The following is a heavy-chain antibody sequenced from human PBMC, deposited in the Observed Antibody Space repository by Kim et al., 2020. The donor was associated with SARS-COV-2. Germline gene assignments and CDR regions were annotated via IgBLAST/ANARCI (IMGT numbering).Heavy chain of an antibody. D-gene: IGHD3-10*01. V-gene: IGHV2-5*02. Sequence: SGPTLVNPTQTLTLTCAFSGFSLSTSGVSVGWIRQPPGKALEWLALIYWDDDKRYSPSLKSRPTITKDTSKNQVVLTLTNVDPVDTATYYCAHSFHYSASGSYYNGFDYWGQGTLITVSS. CDR3: AHSFHYSASGSYYNGFDY. CDR1: GFSLSTSGVS. CDR2: IYWDDDK. J-gene: IGHJ4*02.